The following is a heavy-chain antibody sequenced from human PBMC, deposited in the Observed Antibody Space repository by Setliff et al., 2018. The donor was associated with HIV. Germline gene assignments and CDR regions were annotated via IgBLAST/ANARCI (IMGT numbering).Heavy chain of an antibody. D-gene: IGHD3-10*01. CDR3: AGGKGNSGTYRFLFGSPNEIDAFEI. Sequence: ASVKVSCKAPGYILSAYYMHWGRQAPGQGLEWMGWINPNSGGTNYAQKFQGRVTLTRDTSISTDYMELSRLTSDDTAVYYCAGGKGNSGTYRFLFGSPNEIDAFEIWGLGTMVTVSS. J-gene: IGHJ3*02. V-gene: IGHV1-2*02. CDR2: INPNSGGT. CDR1: GYILSAYY.